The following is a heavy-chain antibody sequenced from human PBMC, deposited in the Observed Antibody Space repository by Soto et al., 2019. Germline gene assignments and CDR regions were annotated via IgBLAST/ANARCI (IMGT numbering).Heavy chain of an antibody. Sequence: SETLSLTCTVSGGSISSSSYYWGWIRQPPGKGLEWIGSIYYSGSTYYNPSLKSRVTISVDTSKNQFSLKLSSVTAADTAVYYCARHAGGGFWSGPVDYWGQGTMVTVYS. V-gene: IGHV4-39*01. J-gene: IGHJ4*02. CDR2: IYYSGST. D-gene: IGHD3-3*01. CDR1: GGSISSSSYY. CDR3: ARHAGGGFWSGPVDY.